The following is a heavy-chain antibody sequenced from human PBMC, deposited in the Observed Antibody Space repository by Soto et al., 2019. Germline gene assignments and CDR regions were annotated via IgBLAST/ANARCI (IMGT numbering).Heavy chain of an antibody. V-gene: IGHV3-74*01. CDR3: VTGWSES. Sequence: EVQLVESGGVLVQPGGSRRLSCLASGFTFSSSWMHWVRQGPGTGLAWVSRMNPDGTAINYADSVKVRFTTSRDNANNILYLQRISLRAEETSLYYFVTGWSESWGQGTLVSASS. D-gene: IGHD2-15*01. CDR2: MNPDGTAI. CDR1: GFTFSSSW. J-gene: IGHJ5*02.